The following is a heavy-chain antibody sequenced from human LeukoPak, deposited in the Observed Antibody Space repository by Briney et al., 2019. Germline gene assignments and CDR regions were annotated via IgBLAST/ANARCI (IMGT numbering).Heavy chain of an antibody. CDR1: GFTFSSYA. CDR3: AKTKSPTWAFDI. V-gene: IGHV3-23*01. J-gene: IGHJ3*02. CDR2: ISGSGGNT. Sequence: GGSLRLSCAASGFTFSSYAMSWVRQAPGKGLEWVSAISGSGGNTYYADSVKGRFTISRDNSKNTLYLQMNSLRAEDTAVYYCAKTKSPTWAFDIWGQGTMVTVSS.